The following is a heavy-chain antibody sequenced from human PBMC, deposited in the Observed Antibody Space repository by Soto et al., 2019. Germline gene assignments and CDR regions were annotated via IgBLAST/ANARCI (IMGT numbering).Heavy chain of an antibody. D-gene: IGHD3-16*02. J-gene: IGHJ1*01. V-gene: IGHV4-39*01. CDR1: GGYISGSDYY. CDR2: IYHTGET. CDR3: ASKGYRI. Sequence: PSETLSLTCSVSGGYISGSDYYWGWIRQSLGKGLEWIGSIYHTGETYYKSSLKSRISISVDTSKNQFYLQLRSLTAADTAVYYCASKGYRIWGQGTQVTVSS.